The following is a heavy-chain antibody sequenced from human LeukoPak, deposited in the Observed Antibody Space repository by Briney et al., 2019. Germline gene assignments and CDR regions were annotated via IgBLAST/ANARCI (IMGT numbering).Heavy chain of an antibody. CDR1: GVTFSGDW. J-gene: IGHJ1*01. CDR2: INQDGSEK. Sequence: GGSLRLSCAASGVTFSGDWMSWGRQAPGKGLEWVANINQDGSEKYYVDSVKGRFTISRDNAKNSLFLQMGSLRVEDTAVYYYARESTAGYNSSWYGFRNWGQGTLVSVSS. D-gene: IGHD6-13*01. CDR3: ARESTAGYNSSWYGFRN. V-gene: IGHV3-7*01.